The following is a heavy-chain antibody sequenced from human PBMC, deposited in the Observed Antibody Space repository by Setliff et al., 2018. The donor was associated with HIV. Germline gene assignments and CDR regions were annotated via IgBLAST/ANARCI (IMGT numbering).Heavy chain of an antibody. CDR2: IIPIFPTT. CDR3: ARTSGDAYNYEGAFDV. CDR1: GGTFSSHA. Sequence: SVKVSCKASGGTFSSHAISWVRQAPGQGLEWMGRIIPIFPTTNYAQKFQGRVTITTDESTSTAYMELSSLRSEDTAVYYCARTSGDAYNYEGAFDVWGQGTLVTVSS. V-gene: IGHV1-69*05. J-gene: IGHJ3*01. D-gene: IGHD5-12*01.